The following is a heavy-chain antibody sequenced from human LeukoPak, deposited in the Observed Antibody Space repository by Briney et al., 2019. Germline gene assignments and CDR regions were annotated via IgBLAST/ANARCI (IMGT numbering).Heavy chain of an antibody. Sequence: PSGTLSLTCAVSGGSISSSNWWSWVRQPPGKGLEWIGEIYHSGSTNYNPSLKSRVTISVDKSKNQFSLKLSSVAAADTAVYYCARANPCSGGSCYPNCFDPWGQGTLVTVSS. CDR3: ARANPCSGGSCYPNCFDP. V-gene: IGHV4-4*02. CDR1: GGSISSSNW. D-gene: IGHD2-15*01. J-gene: IGHJ5*02. CDR2: IYHSGST.